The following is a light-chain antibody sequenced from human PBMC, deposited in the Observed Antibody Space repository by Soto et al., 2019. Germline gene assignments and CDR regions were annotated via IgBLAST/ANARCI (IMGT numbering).Light chain of an antibody. V-gene: IGLV2-14*01. CDR2: EVR. CDR3: SSYTSSGTYV. J-gene: IGLJ1*01. Sequence: QAVVTQPASVSGSAGQSITISCTGSTSNVGGYDYVSWYQQHPGTAPKVMIYEVRYRPSGVSNRFSGSKSGNTASLTIFGLQDEDEADYYCSSYTSSGTYVFGTGTKVTVL. CDR1: TSNVGGYDY.